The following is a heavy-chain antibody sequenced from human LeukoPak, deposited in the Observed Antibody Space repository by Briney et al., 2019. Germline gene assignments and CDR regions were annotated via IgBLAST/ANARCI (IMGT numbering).Heavy chain of an antibody. CDR2: IYPGDSDT. CDR3: AIVSYSSGGYWGNFDY. J-gene: IGHJ4*02. V-gene: IGHV5-51*01. Sequence: GESLKISCKGSGYSFTSYWIGWVRQMPGKGLEWMGIIYPGDSDTRYSPSFQGQVTISADKSINTAYLQWSSLKASDTAMYHCAIVSYSSGGYWGNFDYWGQGTLVTVSS. CDR1: GYSFTSYW. D-gene: IGHD6-19*01.